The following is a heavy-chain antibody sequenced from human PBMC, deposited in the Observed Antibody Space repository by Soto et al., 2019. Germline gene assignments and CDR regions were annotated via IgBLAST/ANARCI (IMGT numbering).Heavy chain of an antibody. CDR3: ARVGGSGVGVATAYGMDV. J-gene: IGHJ6*02. CDR2: IIPIFGTA. CDR1: GGTFSSYA. D-gene: IGHD2-15*01. V-gene: IGHV1-69*01. Sequence: QVQLVQSGAEVKKPGSSVKVSCKASGGTFSSYAISWVRQAPGQGLEWMGGIIPIFGTANYAQKFQGRVTITTDESTSKAYMELSSLRSEDTAVYYCARVGGSGVGVATAYGMDVWGQGTTVTVAS.